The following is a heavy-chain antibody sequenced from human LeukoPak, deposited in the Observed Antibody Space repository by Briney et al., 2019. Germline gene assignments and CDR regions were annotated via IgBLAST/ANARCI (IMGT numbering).Heavy chain of an antibody. CDR1: GFTFSSYA. D-gene: IGHD1-26*01. Sequence: GGALRLSCAASGFTFSSYAMSWVRQAPGKGLEWVSAIRDSGSSTHYADSVKGRFTTSRDNSKNALFLQMNSLRAEDTAIYYCAKYGPQDSGSSHFDYWGQGALVTVSS. V-gene: IGHV3-23*01. CDR3: AKYGPQDSGSSHFDY. CDR2: IRDSGSST. J-gene: IGHJ4*02.